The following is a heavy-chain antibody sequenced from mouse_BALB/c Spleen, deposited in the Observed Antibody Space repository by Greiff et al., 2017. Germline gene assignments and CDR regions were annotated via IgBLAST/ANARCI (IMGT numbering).Heavy chain of an antibody. Sequence: EVMLVESGGGLVKPGGSLKLSCAASGFTFSSYTMSWVRQTPEKRLEWVATISSGGSYTCYPDSVKGRFTISRDNAKNTLYLQMSSLKSEDTAMYYCTRLYDYYAMDYWGQGTSVTVSS. J-gene: IGHJ4*01. CDR3: TRLYDYYAMDY. CDR2: ISSGGSYT. D-gene: IGHD2-3*01. CDR1: GFTFSSYT. V-gene: IGHV5-6-4*01.